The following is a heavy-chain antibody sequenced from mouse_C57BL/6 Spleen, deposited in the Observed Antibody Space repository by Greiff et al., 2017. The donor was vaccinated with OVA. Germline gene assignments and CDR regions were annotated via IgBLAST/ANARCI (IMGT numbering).Heavy chain of an antibody. D-gene: IGHD1-1*01. CDR2: IDPSDSYT. J-gene: IGHJ2*01. CDR3: AMGAAYGGDY. Sequence: QVQLQQPGAELVRPGTSVKLSCKASGYTFTSYWMHWVKQRPGQGLEWIGVIDPSDSYTNYNQKFKGKATLTVDTSSSTAYMQLSSLTSEDSAVYYCAMGAAYGGDYWGQGTTVTVSS. V-gene: IGHV1-59*01. CDR1: GYTFTSYW.